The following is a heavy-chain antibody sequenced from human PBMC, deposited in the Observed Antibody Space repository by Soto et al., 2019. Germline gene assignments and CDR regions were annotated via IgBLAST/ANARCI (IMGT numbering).Heavy chain of an antibody. V-gene: IGHV3-30*18. D-gene: IGHD2-15*01. CDR2: ISYGGSNN. CDR1: GFTFSTYG. CDR3: AKDPLLDY. J-gene: IGHJ4*02. Sequence: SLRLTCAASGFTFSTYGLHWVRQAPGQGLEWRADISYGGSNNKYVDPKKGRFSISRKNSKNSVYLQMNNPRAEDSVVYYCAKDPLLDYWGQGTLVTVSS.